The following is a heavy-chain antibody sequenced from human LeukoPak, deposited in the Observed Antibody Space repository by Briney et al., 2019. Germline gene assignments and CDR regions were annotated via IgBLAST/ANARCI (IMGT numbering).Heavy chain of an antibody. CDR3: ARGPLLEWLNTFDY. Sequence: PGGSLRLSCTASGFTFSSYSMNWVRQAPGKGLEWVSSISSSSSYIYYADSVKGRFTISRDNAKNSLYLQMNSLRAEDTAVYYCARGPLLEWLNTFDYWGQGTLVTVSS. J-gene: IGHJ4*02. D-gene: IGHD3-3*01. CDR1: GFTFSSYS. V-gene: IGHV3-21*01. CDR2: ISSSSSYI.